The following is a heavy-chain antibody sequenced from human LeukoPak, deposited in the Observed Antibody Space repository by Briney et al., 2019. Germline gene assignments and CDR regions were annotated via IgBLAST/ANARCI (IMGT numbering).Heavy chain of an antibody. Sequence: PSETLSLTCTVSDGSISSSSYYWGWIRQPPGKGLEWIGSIYYSGSTYYNPSLKSRVTIPIDTSKNQFSLKLNSVTAADTAVYYCARRPIVGATPFDYWGQGTLVTVSS. D-gene: IGHD1-26*01. V-gene: IGHV4-39*01. J-gene: IGHJ4*02. CDR1: DGSISSSSYY. CDR2: IYYSGST. CDR3: ARRPIVGATPFDY.